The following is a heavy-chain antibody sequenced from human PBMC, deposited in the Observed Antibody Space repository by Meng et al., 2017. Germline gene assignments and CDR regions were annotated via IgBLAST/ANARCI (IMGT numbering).Heavy chain of an antibody. Sequence: GQLVQVGAEVKKAGCLVEVSCKASGGTFSSYAISWVRQAPGQGLEWMGGIIPIFGTANYAQKFQGRVTITTDESTSTAYMELSSLRSEDTAVYYCARGGIAAALPWFDPWGQGTLVTVSS. CDR2: IIPIFGTA. CDR3: ARGGIAAALPWFDP. J-gene: IGHJ5*02. CDR1: GGTFSSYA. D-gene: IGHD6-13*01. V-gene: IGHV1-69*01.